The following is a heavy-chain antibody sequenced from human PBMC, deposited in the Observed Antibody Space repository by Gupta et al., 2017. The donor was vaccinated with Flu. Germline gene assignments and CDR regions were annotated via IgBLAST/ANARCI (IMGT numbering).Heavy chain of an antibody. Sequence: SWVRQAPGTGLEWVSGIRASGDGTFYADSVRGRFTISRDNSKNTLYLQMNRLRAEDTAVYYCASGYYYDSGGYYYLDYWGQGTLVTVSS. V-gene: IGHV3-23*01. CDR2: IRASGDGT. J-gene: IGHJ4*02. D-gene: IGHD3-22*01. CDR3: ASGYYYDSGGYYYLDY.